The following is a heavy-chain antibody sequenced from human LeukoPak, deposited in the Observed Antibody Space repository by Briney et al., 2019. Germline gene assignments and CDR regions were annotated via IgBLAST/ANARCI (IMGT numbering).Heavy chain of an antibody. Sequence: GSLRLSCAASGFTFSSYSMNWVRQAPGKGLEWVSSISSSSSYIYYADSVKGRFTISRDNAKNSLYLQMNSLRAEDTAVYYCAREGYSSGWYGPDYWGQGTLVTVSS. V-gene: IGHV3-21*01. CDR3: AREGYSSGWYGPDY. CDR2: ISSSSSYI. J-gene: IGHJ4*02. CDR1: GFTFSSYS. D-gene: IGHD6-19*01.